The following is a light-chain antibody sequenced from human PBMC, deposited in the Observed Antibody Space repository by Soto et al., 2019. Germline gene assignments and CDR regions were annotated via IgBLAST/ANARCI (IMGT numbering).Light chain of an antibody. Sequence: SPGERDTLSCRSSQSVSRYLAWYQQKPGQAPRLLIYGASNRATGIPDRFSGSGSGTDFTLIINRLETEDVAIYYCQQYGGSHRITFGQGTRLEIK. J-gene: IGKJ5*01. CDR3: QQYGGSHRIT. CDR2: GAS. CDR1: QSVSRY. V-gene: IGKV3-20*01.